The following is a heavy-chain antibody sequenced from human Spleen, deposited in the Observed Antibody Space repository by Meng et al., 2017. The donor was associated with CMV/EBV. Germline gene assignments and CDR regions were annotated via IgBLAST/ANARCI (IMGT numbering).Heavy chain of an antibody. Sequence: ASVKVSCKASGYTFTSYGISWVRQAPGQGLEWMGWISAYNGNTDYAQKFQGRVTMTRDTSISTAYMELSRLRSDDTAVYYCLYGNYGSGSYYNYWGQGTLVTVSS. CDR1: GYTFTSYG. D-gene: IGHD3-10*01. CDR2: ISAYNGNT. J-gene: IGHJ4*02. V-gene: IGHV1-18*01. CDR3: LYGNYGSGSYYNY.